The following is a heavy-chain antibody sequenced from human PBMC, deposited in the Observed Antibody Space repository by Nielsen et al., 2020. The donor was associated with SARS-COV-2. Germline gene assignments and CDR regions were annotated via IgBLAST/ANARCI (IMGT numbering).Heavy chain of an antibody. V-gene: IGHV4-30-4*02. CDR3: ARHDVVDIVVVVAGLGAFDI. D-gene: IGHD2-15*01. CDR2: IYYSGST. Sequence: SDTLSLTCPVSVGSISSGDYYWSWIRQHPGTDLDWIVYIYYSGSTYYNPSLKSRVTISVDTSKNQFSLKLSSVTAADTAVYYCARHDVVDIVVVVAGLGAFDIWGQGTMVTVSS. CDR1: VGSISSGDYY. J-gene: IGHJ3*02.